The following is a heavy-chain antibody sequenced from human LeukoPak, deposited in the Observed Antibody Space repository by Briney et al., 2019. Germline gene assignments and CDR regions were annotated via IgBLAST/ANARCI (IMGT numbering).Heavy chain of an antibody. Sequence: ASVKVSCKVSGYTLTELSMHWVRQAPGKGLEWMGGFDPEDGETIYARKFQGRVTMTEDTSTDTAYMELSSLRSDDTAVYYCARDRRLAGSYQLGYWGQGTLVTVSS. D-gene: IGHD3-10*01. CDR1: GYTLTELS. CDR3: ARDRRLAGSYQLGY. V-gene: IGHV1-24*01. J-gene: IGHJ4*02. CDR2: FDPEDGET.